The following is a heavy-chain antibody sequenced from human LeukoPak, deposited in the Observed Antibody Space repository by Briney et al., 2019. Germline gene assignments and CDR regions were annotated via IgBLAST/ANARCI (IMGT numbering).Heavy chain of an antibody. CDR1: GYTFTGYY. CDR2: INPNSGGT. CDR3: AVAPGDY. D-gene: IGHD2-21*01. V-gene: IGHV1-2*02. Sequence: GASVKVSCKASGYTFTGYYMHWVRQAPGQGLEWMGWINPNSGGTNYAQKFQGRVTPTRDTSITTVYMELSRLTSDDTAIFYCAVAPGDYWGQGTLVTVSS. J-gene: IGHJ4*02.